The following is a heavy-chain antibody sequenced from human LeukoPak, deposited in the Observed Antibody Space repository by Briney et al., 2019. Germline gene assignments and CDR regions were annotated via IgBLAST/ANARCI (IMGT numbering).Heavy chain of an antibody. CDR3: AKDKLATGRLFDY. CDR2: ISYDGSNK. D-gene: IGHD1-1*01. CDR1: GFTFSSYG. Sequence: GGSLRLSCAASGFTFSSYGMHWVRQAPGKGLEWVAVISYDGSNKYYADSVKGRFTISRDNSKNKLYLQMNSLRAEDTAVYYCAKDKLATGRLFDYWGQGTLVTVSS. V-gene: IGHV3-30*18. J-gene: IGHJ4*02.